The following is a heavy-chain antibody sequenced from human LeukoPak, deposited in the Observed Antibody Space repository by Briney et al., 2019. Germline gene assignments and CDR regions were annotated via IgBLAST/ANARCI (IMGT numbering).Heavy chain of an antibody. D-gene: IGHD3-22*01. CDR3: AREIENYYYYGMDV. J-gene: IGHJ6*02. CDR1: GYTFTSYG. CDR2: ISAYNGST. Sequence: GASVKVSCKASGYTFTSYGISWVRQAPGQGLEWMGWISAYNGSTNYAQKLQGRVTVTTDTSTSTAYMELRSLRSDDTAVYYCAREIENYYYYGMDVWGQGTTVTVSS. V-gene: IGHV1-18*01.